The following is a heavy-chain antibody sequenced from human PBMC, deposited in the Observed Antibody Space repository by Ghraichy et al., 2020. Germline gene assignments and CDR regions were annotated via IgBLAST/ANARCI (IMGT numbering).Heavy chain of an antibody. D-gene: IGHD3-10*01. Sequence: GGSLRLSCAASGFTFSSSSMNWVRQAPGEGLEWVSSISSGSGYIYYPDSVKGRFTISTDNAKNSLFLQMNSLRAEDTAVYYCATSGVSWWFFELWGRGTLVTVSS. CDR3: ATSGVSWWFFEL. CDR1: GFTFSSSS. J-gene: IGHJ2*01. V-gene: IGHV3-21*01. CDR2: ISSGSGYI.